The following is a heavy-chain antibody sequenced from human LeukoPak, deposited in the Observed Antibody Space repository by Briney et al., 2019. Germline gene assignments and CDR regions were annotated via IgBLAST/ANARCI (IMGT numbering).Heavy chain of an antibody. J-gene: IGHJ4*02. D-gene: IGHD3-10*01. CDR2: IYYSGNT. Sequence: SETLSLTCTVSGGSMSSYYWTWIRQPPGKGLEWIGNIYYSGNTNYNPSLNSRLTISVDTSNNQFSLKLSSVTAADTAVYYCARRGSGYYGYFEYWGQGTLVTVSS. CDR1: GGSMSSYY. V-gene: IGHV4-59*08. CDR3: ARRGSGYYGYFEY.